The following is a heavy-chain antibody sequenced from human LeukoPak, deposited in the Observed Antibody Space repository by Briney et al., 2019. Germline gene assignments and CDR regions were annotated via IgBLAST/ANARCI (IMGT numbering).Heavy chain of an antibody. CDR3: AGGAGYYDILTGYIRGYFFDY. CDR1: GGSFSGYY. V-gene: IGHV4-34*01. Sequence: SETLSLTCAVYGGSFSGYYWSWIRQPPGKGLEWIGEINHSGSTNYNPSLKSRVTTSVDTSKNQFSLKLSSVTAADTAVYYCAGGAGYYDILTGYIRGYFFDYWGQGILVTVSS. D-gene: IGHD3-9*01. CDR2: INHSGST. J-gene: IGHJ4*02.